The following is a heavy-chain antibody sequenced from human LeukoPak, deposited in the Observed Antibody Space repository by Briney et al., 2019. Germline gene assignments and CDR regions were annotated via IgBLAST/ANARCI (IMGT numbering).Heavy chain of an antibody. Sequence: GGSLRLSCAASGFTFSSYAMHWVRQAPGKGLEWVAVISYDGSNKYYADSVKGRFTISRDNSKNTLYLQMNSLRAEDTAVYYCARAPVNNRWLYYFDYWGQGTLVTVSS. D-gene: IGHD1-14*01. CDR3: ARAPVNNRWLYYFDY. CDR2: ISYDGSNK. J-gene: IGHJ4*02. CDR1: GFTFSSYA. V-gene: IGHV3-30-3*01.